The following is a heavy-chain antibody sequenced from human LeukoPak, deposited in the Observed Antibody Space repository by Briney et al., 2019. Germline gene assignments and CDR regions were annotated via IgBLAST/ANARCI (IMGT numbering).Heavy chain of an antibody. CDR3: AREGDVDTAMVATYYYYYYGMDV. V-gene: IGHV3-7*01. J-gene: IGHJ6*02. CDR1: GFTFSSYW. D-gene: IGHD5-18*01. CDR2: IKQDGSEK. Sequence: PGGSLRLSCAASGFTFSSYWMSWVRQAPGKGLEWVANIKQDGSEKYYVDSVKGRFTISRDNAKNSLYLQMNSLRAEDTAVYYCAREGDVDTAMVATYYYYYYGMDVWGQGTTVTVSS.